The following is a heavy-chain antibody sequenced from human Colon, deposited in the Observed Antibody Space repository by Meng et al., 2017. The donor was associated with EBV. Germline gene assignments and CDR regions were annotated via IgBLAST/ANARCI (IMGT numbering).Heavy chain of an antibody. CDR1: EYAVSTYA. CDR3: ARGGNFDP. J-gene: IGHJ5*02. Sequence: RGRSVSESRKAGWCVKVCCKASEYAVSTYAMNGVRQARGRGLEWMGWISTNTGTPTYTQGFTGRFVFSLDTTVSTAYLEISSLKAEDTAVYYCARGGNFDPWGQGTLVTVSS. CDR2: ISTNTGTP. V-gene: IGHV7-4-1*02. D-gene: IGHD2/OR15-2a*01.